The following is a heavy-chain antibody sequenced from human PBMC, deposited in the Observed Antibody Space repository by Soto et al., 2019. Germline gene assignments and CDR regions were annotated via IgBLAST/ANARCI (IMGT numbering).Heavy chain of an antibody. Sequence: ASVKVSCKASGYTFTCYYMHWVRQAPGQGLEWMGWINPNSGGTNYAQKFQGWVTMTRDTSISTAYMELSRLRSDDTAVYYCARDATNIAAAHNALDIWGQGTMVTVSS. CDR1: GYTFTCYY. V-gene: IGHV1-2*04. D-gene: IGHD6-13*01. CDR3: ARDATNIAAAHNALDI. J-gene: IGHJ3*02. CDR2: INPNSGGT.